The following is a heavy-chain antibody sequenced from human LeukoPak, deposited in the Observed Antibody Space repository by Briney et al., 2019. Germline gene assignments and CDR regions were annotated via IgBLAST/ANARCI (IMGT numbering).Heavy chain of an antibody. J-gene: IGHJ4*02. V-gene: IGHV3-30*03. CDR3: ARGYSSGWYLGY. Sequence: LSLTCTVSGGSISSSSYYWGWIRQPPGKGLEWVAVISYDGGNKYYADSVKGRFTISRDNSKNTLYLQMNSLRAEDTAVYYCARGYSSGWYLGYWGQGTLVTVSS. CDR2: ISYDGGNK. CDR1: GGSISSSS. D-gene: IGHD6-19*01.